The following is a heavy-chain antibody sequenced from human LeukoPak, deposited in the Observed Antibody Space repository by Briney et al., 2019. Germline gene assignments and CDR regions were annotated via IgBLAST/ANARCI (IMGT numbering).Heavy chain of an antibody. CDR2: ISYDGSNK. CDR3: ARAWDSGWLLGWFDP. Sequence: GGSLRLSCAASGFTFSSYSMNWVRQAPGKGLEWVAVISYDGSNKYYADSVKGRFTISRDNSKNTLYLQMNSLRAEDTAVYYCARAWDSGWLLGWFDPWGQGTLVTVSS. V-gene: IGHV3-30*03. J-gene: IGHJ5*02. CDR1: GFTFSSYS. D-gene: IGHD6-19*01.